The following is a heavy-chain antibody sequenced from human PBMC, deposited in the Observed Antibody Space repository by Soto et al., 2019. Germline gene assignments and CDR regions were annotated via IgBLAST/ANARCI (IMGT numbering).Heavy chain of an antibody. J-gene: IGHJ4*02. V-gene: IGHV3-66*01. CDR2: IDIGGNT. CDR3: ARGRGSTGYLGREHYFDY. Sequence: EVQVVESGGGLVQPGGSLRLSCAASGFSVTNNYMNWVRQAPGKGLEWVSIIDIGGNTYYADSVKDRFTISRDNSRNTLYLHMDSLRAEGRAVYYCARGRGSTGYLGREHYFDYWGQGTLVTVSP. CDR1: GFSVTNNY. D-gene: IGHD2-2*01.